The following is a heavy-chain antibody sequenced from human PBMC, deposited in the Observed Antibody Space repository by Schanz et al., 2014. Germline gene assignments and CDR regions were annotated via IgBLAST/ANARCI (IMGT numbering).Heavy chain of an antibody. D-gene: IGHD4-17*01. CDR3: ARGRRTGLNFLDY. Sequence: VQLVESGGDLVQPGRSLRLSCAASGFTMRNEWMSWIRQAPGKGLELVSYINNFDTTTYYADSVRGRFTISRDNARNSLHLQMNSLRAEDTAIYYCARGRRTGLNFLDYWGQGTLVAVSA. CDR2: INNFDTTT. J-gene: IGHJ4*02. CDR1: GFTMRNEW. V-gene: IGHV3-11*01.